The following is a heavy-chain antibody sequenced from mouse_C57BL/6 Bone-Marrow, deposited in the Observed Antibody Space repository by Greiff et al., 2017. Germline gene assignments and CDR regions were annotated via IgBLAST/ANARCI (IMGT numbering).Heavy chain of an antibody. J-gene: IGHJ3*01. CDR3: SLSYDYAWFAY. CDR1: GFNIKDDY. V-gene: IGHV14-4*01. Sequence: EVLLVESGAELVRPGASVKLSCTASGFNIKDDYMHWVKQRPEQGLEWIGWIDPENGDTEYASKFQGKATIPADTSSTTAYLQLSSLASEDTAVYYCSLSYDYAWFAYWGQGTLVTVSA. D-gene: IGHD2-4*01. CDR2: IDPENGDT.